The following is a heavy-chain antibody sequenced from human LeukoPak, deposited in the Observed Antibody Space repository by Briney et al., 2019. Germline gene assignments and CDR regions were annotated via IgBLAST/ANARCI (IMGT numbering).Heavy chain of an antibody. CDR1: GFGVTNNY. CDR2: IYSVGGT. V-gene: IGHV3-53*01. D-gene: IGHD3-10*01. J-gene: IGHJ1*01. CDR3: TRPHSRGREILN. Sequence: GGSLRLSCAASGFGVTNNYMSWVRQAPGKGLEFVSLIYSVGGTYYADSVKGRFTISRDDSKNTVFLQMNSLGPEDTAIYFCTRPHSRGREILNWGQGALVTVSS.